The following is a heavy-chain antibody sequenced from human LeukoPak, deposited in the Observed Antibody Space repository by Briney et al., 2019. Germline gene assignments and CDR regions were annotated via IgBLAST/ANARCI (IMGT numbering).Heavy chain of an antibody. CDR1: GGTFSSYA. CDR3: AIDRLQYNWFDP. D-gene: IGHD4-11*01. V-gene: IGHV1-69*13. CDR2: IIPIFGTA. J-gene: IGHJ5*02. Sequence: SVKVSCKASGGTFSSYAISWVRQAPGQGLEWMGGIIPIFGTANYAQKFQGRVTITADESTSTAYMELSSLRSEDTAVYYCAIDRLQYNWFDPWGQGTLVAVSS.